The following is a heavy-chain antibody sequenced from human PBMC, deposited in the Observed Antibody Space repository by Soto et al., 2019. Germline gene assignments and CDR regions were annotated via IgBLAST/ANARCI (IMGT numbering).Heavy chain of an antibody. CDR1: GGSFSGYY. V-gene: IGHV4-34*01. CDR3: ANCGDYGWYFDL. Sequence: QVQLQQWGAGLLKPSETLSLTCAVYGGSFSGYYWSWIRQPPGKGLEWIGEIHHSGSTNYNPSLKSRVTISVDTSKNQFSLRLSSVTAADTAVYYCANCGDYGWYFDLWGRGTLVTVSS. D-gene: IGHD4-17*01. J-gene: IGHJ2*01. CDR2: IHHSGST.